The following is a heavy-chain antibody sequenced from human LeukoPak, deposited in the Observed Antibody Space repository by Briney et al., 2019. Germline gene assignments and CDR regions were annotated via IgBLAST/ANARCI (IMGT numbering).Heavy chain of an antibody. J-gene: IGHJ4*02. CDR1: GFTFSSYG. D-gene: IGHD2-2*03. V-gene: IGHV3-33*01. CDR2: IWYDGSNK. CDR3: ARDLGYFDY. Sequence: GRSLRLSCAASGFTFSSYGMHWVRQAPGTGLEWEAVIWYDGSNKYYADSVKGRLTISRDNSKSTLYLQMNSLRAEDTAVYYCARDLGYFDYWGQGTLVTVSS.